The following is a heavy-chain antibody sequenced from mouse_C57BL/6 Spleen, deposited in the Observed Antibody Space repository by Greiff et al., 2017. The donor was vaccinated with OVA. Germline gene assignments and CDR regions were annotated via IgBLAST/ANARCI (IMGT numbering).Heavy chain of an antibody. CDR2: INPNNGGT. D-gene: IGHD2-4*01. CDR1: GYTFTDYY. CDR3: ASRRVDYDYFDY. Sequence: EVQLQQSGPELVKPGASVKISCKASGYTFTDYYMNWVKQSHGKSLEWIGDINPNNGGTSYNQKFKGKATLTVDKSSSTAYMELRSLTSEDSAVYYCASRRVDYDYFDYWGQGTTLTVSS. V-gene: IGHV1-26*01. J-gene: IGHJ2*01.